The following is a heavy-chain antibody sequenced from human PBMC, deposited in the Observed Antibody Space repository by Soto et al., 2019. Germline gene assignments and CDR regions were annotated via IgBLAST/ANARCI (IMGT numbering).Heavy chain of an antibody. CDR2: IHHSGNT. V-gene: IGHV4-4*02. CDR3: ARSFGWYAIDQ. CDR1: SASISSEQR. D-gene: IGHD6-19*01. Sequence: PSETLCLTCAVSSASISSEQRWSWVRQPPGKGLEWIGEIHHSGNTNSNPSLKSRVTMSVDKSKNQFSLNLNSLTAADTAIYYCARSFGWYAIDQWSQGTLVT. J-gene: IGHJ4*02.